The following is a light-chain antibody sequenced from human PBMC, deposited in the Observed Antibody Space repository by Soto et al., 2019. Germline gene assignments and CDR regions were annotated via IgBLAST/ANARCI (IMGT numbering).Light chain of an antibody. Sequence: QSVLTPPPSVSGCPGQSVSSACTPTTTEIDNYDSVSWYQQAPGTAPKLIIYGVNNRPSGAPDRFSGSTSGNTASLTISGLQAEDETDYFCSLYSSNGSLIFGPGTKVTV. CDR1: TTEIDNYDS. V-gene: IGLV2-18*01. CDR3: SLYSSNGSLI. J-gene: IGLJ1*01. CDR2: GVN.